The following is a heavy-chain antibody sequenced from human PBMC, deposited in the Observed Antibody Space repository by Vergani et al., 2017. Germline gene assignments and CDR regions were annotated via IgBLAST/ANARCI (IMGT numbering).Heavy chain of an antibody. Sequence: QMQLVQSGPEVKKPGTSVKVSCKASGFTFTSSAMQWVRQARGQRLEWIGWIVVGSGNTNYAQKFQERVTITRDMSTSTAYMELSSLRSEDTAVYYCARHYAPDYGDYDRYFDSWGQGTLVTVSS. V-gene: IGHV1-58*02. D-gene: IGHD4-17*01. CDR3: ARHYAPDYGDYDRYFDS. J-gene: IGHJ4*02. CDR2: IVVGSGNT. CDR1: GFTFTSSA.